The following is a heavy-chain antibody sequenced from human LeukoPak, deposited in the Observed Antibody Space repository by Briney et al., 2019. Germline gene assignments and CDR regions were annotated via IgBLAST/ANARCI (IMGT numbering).Heavy chain of an antibody. CDR3: ARSSGGSCCAFDI. D-gene: IGHD2-15*01. J-gene: IGHJ3*02. V-gene: IGHV5-51*01. CDR2: IYPGYSDT. CDR1: GYSFTSYW. Sequence: GESLKISCKGSGYSFTSYWIGWVRQMPGKGLAWMGIIYPGYSDTRYSPSFQGQVTTSAEKTISTAYLQWSSLRASYTATYYCARSSGGSCCAFDIWGQGTMVTVSS.